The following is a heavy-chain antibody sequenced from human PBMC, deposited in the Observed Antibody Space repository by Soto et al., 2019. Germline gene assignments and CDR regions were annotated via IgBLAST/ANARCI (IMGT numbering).Heavy chain of an antibody. CDR2: MKEDGSEK. D-gene: IGHD3-10*01. CDR1: GFNFSRSW. J-gene: IGHJ4*02. Sequence: GGSLRLSCVASGFNFSRSWMSWVRQAPGKGLEWVANMKEDGSEKYYADSVRGRFTISRDNAKNSVHLQMNSLRVEDTAVYYCARGFYNDYWGKGALVTVSS. V-gene: IGHV3-7*01. CDR3: ARGFYNDY.